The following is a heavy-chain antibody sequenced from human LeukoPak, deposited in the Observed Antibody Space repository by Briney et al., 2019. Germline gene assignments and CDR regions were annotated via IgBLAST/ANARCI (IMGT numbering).Heavy chain of an antibody. Sequence: PSETLSLTCTVSGGSISSYYWSWIRQPPGQGLKWIGYIDYSGSTNYNPSLKSRVTISVGTSKNQFSLKLNSVTAADTAVYYCARRRTTGLSGYMDVWGKGTTVTVSS. J-gene: IGHJ6*03. V-gene: IGHV4-59*08. CDR1: GGSISSYY. CDR3: ARRRTTGLSGYMDV. CDR2: IDYSGST. D-gene: IGHD2-2*01.